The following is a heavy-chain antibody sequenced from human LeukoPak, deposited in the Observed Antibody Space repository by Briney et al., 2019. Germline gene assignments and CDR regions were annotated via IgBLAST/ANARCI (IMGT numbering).Heavy chain of an antibody. Sequence: SSETLSLTCTVSGGSISSYYWSWIRQPPGKGLEWIGYIYYSGSTNYNPSLKSRVTISVDTSKNQFFLKLSSVTAADTAVYYCARIGSSGWPNFDYWGQGTLVTVSS. V-gene: IGHV4-59*01. J-gene: IGHJ4*02. CDR1: GGSISSYY. CDR2: IYYSGST. CDR3: ARIGSSGWPNFDY. D-gene: IGHD6-19*01.